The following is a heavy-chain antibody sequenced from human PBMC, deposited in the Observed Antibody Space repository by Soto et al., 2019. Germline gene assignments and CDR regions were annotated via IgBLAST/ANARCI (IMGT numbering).Heavy chain of an antibody. CDR2: IWYDGSNK. J-gene: IGHJ6*02. CDR1: GFTFSSHG. V-gene: IGHV3-33*01. D-gene: IGHD6-19*01. Sequence: PGGSLRLSCAASGFTFSSHGVHWVRQAPGKGLEWVAVIWYDGSNKYYADSVKGRFTISRDNSKNTLYLQMNSLRAEDTAVYYCARGTYSSGWNGMDVWGQGTTVTVSS. CDR3: ARGTYSSGWNGMDV.